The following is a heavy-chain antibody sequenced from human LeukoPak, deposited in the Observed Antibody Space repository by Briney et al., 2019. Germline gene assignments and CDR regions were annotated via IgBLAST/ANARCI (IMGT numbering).Heavy chain of an antibody. J-gene: IGHJ4*02. V-gene: IGHV3-30*18. CDR3: AKGDCSSTSCLPFDY. CDR1: GFTFSSYG. CDR2: ISYDGSNK. Sequence: PGGSLRLSCAASGFTFSSYGMHWVRQAPGKGLEWVAVISYDGSNKYYADSVKGRFTISRDNSKNTLYLQMNSLRAEDTAVYYCAKGDCSSTSCLPFDYWGQGTLVTVSS. D-gene: IGHD2-2*01.